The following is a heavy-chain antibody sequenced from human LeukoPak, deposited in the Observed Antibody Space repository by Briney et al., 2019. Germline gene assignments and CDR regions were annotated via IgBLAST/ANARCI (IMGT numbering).Heavy chain of an antibody. J-gene: IGHJ4*02. D-gene: IGHD5-18*01. CDR3: ARSGRGYSYGAFGY. Sequence: ASVKVSCKASGYTFTSYGISWVRQAPGQGLEWMGWISAYSGNTNYAQKLQGRVTMTTDTSTSTAYMELRSLRSDDTAVYYCARSGRGYSYGAFGYWGQGTLVTVSS. CDR1: GYTFTSYG. CDR2: ISAYSGNT. V-gene: IGHV1-18*01.